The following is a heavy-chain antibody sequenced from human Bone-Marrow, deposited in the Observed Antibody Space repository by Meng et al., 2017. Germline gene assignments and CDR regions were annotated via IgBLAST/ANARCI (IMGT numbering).Heavy chain of an antibody. CDR3: ARDPSRDVGATDDYYDGMED. CDR1: GGSFSSYA. D-gene: IGHD1-26*01. Sequence: SAKVSCKASGGSFSSYAISWVRQAPGQGLEWMGGIIPIFGTANYEQKSQGRVTITADKSTSTAYMELSSLRSEDTAVYYCARDPSRDVGATDDYYDGMEDWGQGTTVTVSS. J-gene: IGHJ6*02. CDR2: IIPIFGTA. V-gene: IGHV1-69*06.